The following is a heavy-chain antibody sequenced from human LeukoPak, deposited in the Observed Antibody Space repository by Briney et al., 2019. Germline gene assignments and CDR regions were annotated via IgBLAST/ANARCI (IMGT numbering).Heavy chain of an antibody. CDR1: GFTFSNYS. Sequence: PGGSLRLSCAASGFTFSNYSMNWVRQAPGKGLEWVSSISSSSSYIYYADSVKGRFTISRDNAKNSLYLQMNSLRAEDTAVYYCARSLYYYDSIPSSWGQGTLVTVSS. V-gene: IGHV3-21*01. J-gene: IGHJ4*02. CDR2: ISSSSSYI. D-gene: IGHD3-22*01. CDR3: ARSLYYYDSIPSS.